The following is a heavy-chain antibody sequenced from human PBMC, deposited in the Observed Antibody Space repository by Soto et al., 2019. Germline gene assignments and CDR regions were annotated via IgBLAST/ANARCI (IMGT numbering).Heavy chain of an antibody. V-gene: IGHV3-30*18. D-gene: IGHD1-26*01. CDR2: ISYDGSNT. CDR3: AKEGGLSGSYYISSSYYFDY. Sequence: QVQLVESGGGVVQPGRSLRLSCVASGFTFSSYGMHWVRQAPGKGLEWEAIISYDGSNTYYADSVKGRFTISRDNSKNTLYLPMNSLRAEDSSVYYCAKEGGLSGSYYISSSYYFDYWGQGTLVTVSS. J-gene: IGHJ4*02. CDR1: GFTFSSYG.